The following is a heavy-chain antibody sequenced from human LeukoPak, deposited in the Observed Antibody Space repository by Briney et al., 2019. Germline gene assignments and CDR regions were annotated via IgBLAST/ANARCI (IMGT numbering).Heavy chain of an antibody. Sequence: GGSLRLSCAASGFTLSSYGMSWVRQAPGKALEWVSGISSGGGSTHYADSVKGRFTISRDNSKNTLYLEMSSLRAEDTAVYYCAKSGYNYDSNAYPFIDYWGQGTLVTVSS. CDR2: ISSGGGST. V-gene: IGHV3-23*01. D-gene: IGHD3-22*01. CDR1: GFTLSSYG. CDR3: AKSGYNYDSNAYPFIDY. J-gene: IGHJ4*02.